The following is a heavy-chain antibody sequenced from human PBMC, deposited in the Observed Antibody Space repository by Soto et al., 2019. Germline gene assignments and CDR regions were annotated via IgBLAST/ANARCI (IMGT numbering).Heavy chain of an antibody. D-gene: IGHD6-13*01. V-gene: IGHV1-8*01. CDR1: GYTCTSFD. J-gene: IGHJ6*03. Sequence: QVHLVQSGPKVKKPGPSVKVSCKASGYTCTSFDINGLRQATGQGLEWMGWMNPNSGNTGYAQKFQGRVTMTRNTSISTAYMELSSLRSEDTAVYYCARGPGSWYYYYMDVWGKGTTVTVSS. CDR2: MNPNSGNT. CDR3: ARGPGSWYYYYMDV.